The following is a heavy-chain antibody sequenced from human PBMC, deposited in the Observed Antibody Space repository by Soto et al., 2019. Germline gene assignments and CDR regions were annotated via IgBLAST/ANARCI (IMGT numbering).Heavy chain of an antibody. D-gene: IGHD4-17*01. CDR2: IWYDGSNK. J-gene: IGHJ3*02. CDR1: GFTLSSYG. Sequence: QVQLVESGGGVVQPGRSLRLSCAASGFTLSSYGMHWVRQAPGKGLEWVAVIWYDGSNKYYADSVKGRFTISRDNSKNTLYLQMNSLRAEDTAVYYCARDVLGGDYILPDAFDIWGQGTMVTVSS. CDR3: ARDVLGGDYILPDAFDI. V-gene: IGHV3-33*01.